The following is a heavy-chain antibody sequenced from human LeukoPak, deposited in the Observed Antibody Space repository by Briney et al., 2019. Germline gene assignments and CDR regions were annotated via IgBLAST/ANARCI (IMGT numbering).Heavy chain of an antibody. CDR1: GGSFSDYY. CDR3: ARVLRPFTIFGVVFKSIDYFDY. V-gene: IGHV4-34*01. J-gene: IGHJ4*02. CDR2: INHSGST. D-gene: IGHD3-3*01. Sequence: SETLSLTCAVYGGSFSDYYRSWIRQPPGKGLEWIGEINHSGSTNYNPSLKSRVTISVDTSKNQFSLKLSSVTAADTAVYYCARVLRPFTIFGVVFKSIDYFDYWGQGTLVTVSS.